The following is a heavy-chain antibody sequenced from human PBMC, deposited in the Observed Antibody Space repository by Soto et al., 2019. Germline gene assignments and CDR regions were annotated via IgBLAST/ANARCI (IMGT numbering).Heavy chain of an antibody. Sequence: QVQLVQSGAEVKKPGSSVKVSCKASGGTFNNSAISWVRQAPGQGLEWMGGIIPRLGTTNHAQRFQGRVTFTADESTTTAYMELSSLSSGDTAVYSCARDLSNRFSSSFYALDVWGQGTTVTVSS. CDR3: ARDLSNRFSSSFYALDV. V-gene: IGHV1-69*01. CDR2: IIPRLGTT. D-gene: IGHD6-13*01. CDR1: GGTFNNSA. J-gene: IGHJ6*02.